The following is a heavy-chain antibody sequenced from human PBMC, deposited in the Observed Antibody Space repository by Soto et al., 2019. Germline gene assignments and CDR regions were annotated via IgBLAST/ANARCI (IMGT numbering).Heavy chain of an antibody. D-gene: IGHD3-3*01. CDR1: GGTFSSYA. V-gene: IGHV1-69*01. J-gene: IGHJ6*02. CDR2: IIPIFGTA. CDR3: AIGITIFGVVIQDGMDV. Sequence: QVPLVQSGAEVKKPGSSVKLSCKASGGTFSSYAISWVRQAPGQGLEWMGGIIPIFGTANYAQKFQGRVTTTADESTSTAYMELSSLRSEDTAVYYCAIGITIFGVVIQDGMDVWGQGTTVTVSS.